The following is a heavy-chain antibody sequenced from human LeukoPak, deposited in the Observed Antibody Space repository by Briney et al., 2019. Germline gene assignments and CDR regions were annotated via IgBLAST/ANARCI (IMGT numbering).Heavy chain of an antibody. D-gene: IGHD5-18*01. Sequence: SETLSLTCSVSGDSISISHYWGWIRQPPGKGLEWIGSIYYSGSTYYNPSLNSQVTLSVDTSRNQFSLKLISVTAADTAVYYCARGGLSGYSYGYDWFDSWGQGTLVTVSS. CDR2: IYYSGST. V-gene: IGHV4-39*07. CDR3: ARGGLSGYSYGYDWFDS. CDR1: GDSISISHY. J-gene: IGHJ5*01.